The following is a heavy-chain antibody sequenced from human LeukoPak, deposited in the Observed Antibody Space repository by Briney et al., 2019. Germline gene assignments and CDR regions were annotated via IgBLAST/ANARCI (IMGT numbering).Heavy chain of an antibody. CDR2: IYYSGST. Sequence: SETLSLTCTVSGGSISSSSYYWGWIRQPPGKGLEWIGSIYYSGSTYYNPSLKSRVTISVDTSKNQFSLKLSSVTAADTAVYYCARKGIAVAGTGDDWGQGTLVTVSS. D-gene: IGHD6-19*01. CDR3: ARKGIAVAGTGDD. J-gene: IGHJ4*02. V-gene: IGHV4-39*01. CDR1: GGSISSSSYY.